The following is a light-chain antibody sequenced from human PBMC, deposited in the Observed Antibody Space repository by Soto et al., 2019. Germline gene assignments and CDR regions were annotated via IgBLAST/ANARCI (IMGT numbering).Light chain of an antibody. Sequence: EIVLTQSPATLSLSPVERATLSGMASQSVSSYLAWYQQKPCQAPRLLIYDVSNRATGIPARFSGSGSGTDFTLTISSLVPEDFAVYYCQQRSNWPPLTFGGGTKVDIK. CDR2: DVS. CDR1: QSVSSY. CDR3: QQRSNWPPLT. J-gene: IGKJ4*01. V-gene: IGKV3-11*01.